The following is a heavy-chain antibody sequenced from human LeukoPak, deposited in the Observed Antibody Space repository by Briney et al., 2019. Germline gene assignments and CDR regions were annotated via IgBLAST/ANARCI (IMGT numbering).Heavy chain of an antibody. CDR1: GGSFSGYY. V-gene: IGHV4-34*01. CDR3: ARVLDAFDI. J-gene: IGHJ3*02. CDR2: INHSGST. Sequence: SETLSLXCAVYGGSFSGYYWSWIRQPPGKGLEWIGEINHSGSTNYNPSLKSRVTISVDTSENQFSLKLSSVTAADTAVYYCARVLDAFDIWGQGTMVTVSS.